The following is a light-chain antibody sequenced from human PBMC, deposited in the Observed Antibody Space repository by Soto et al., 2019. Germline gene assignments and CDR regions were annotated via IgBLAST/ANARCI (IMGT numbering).Light chain of an antibody. CDR2: DAA. Sequence: DIQLTQSPSFLSASVGARVTITCRASQGISSYLAWYQQKTGKAPKLLIYDAATLHSGVSSRFSGSGSGTEFTLTISSLQPEDFATYYCQQLNSYPRTVGPGTKVDSK. J-gene: IGKJ3*01. V-gene: IGKV1-9*01. CDR1: QGISSY. CDR3: QQLNSYPRT.